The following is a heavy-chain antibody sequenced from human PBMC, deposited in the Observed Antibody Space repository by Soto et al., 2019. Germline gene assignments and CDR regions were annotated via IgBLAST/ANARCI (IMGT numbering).Heavy chain of an antibody. V-gene: IGHV4-30-2*01. CDR1: GGSISSGGYS. D-gene: IGHD3-9*01. CDR3: ARGYDSLTRPLDY. J-gene: IGHJ4*02. CDR2: IYHSGST. Sequence: SETLSLTCAVSGGSISSGGYSWCWIRQPPGKGLEWIGYIYHSGSTYYNPSLKSRVTISVDTSKSQFSLNLNSVTAADTAVYYCARGYDSLTRPLDYWGPRTLVTVSS.